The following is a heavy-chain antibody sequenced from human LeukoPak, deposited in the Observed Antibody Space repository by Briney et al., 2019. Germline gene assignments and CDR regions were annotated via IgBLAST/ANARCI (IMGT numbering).Heavy chain of an antibody. Sequence: WVTLRFSGAASGFTCSSNWMIWVRPAPGNELEGVANIKQGGSDKYYVDPVKVRLTSSRYNAKNSLYLKMNSLRAEDTAVYYCARVVTTVFDYWGQGTLVTVSS. J-gene: IGHJ4*02. CDR1: GFTCSSNW. CDR3: ARVVTTVFDY. D-gene: IGHD4-17*01. V-gene: IGHV3-7*03. CDR2: IKQGGSDK.